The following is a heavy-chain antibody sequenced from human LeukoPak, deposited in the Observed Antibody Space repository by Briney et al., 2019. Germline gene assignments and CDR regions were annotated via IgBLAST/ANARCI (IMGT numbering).Heavy chain of an antibody. CDR3: AKDSHSKHSYQSFFDY. CDR1: GFTFSSYG. CDR2: IRYDGSNK. D-gene: IGHD5-18*01. V-gene: IGHV3-30*02. J-gene: IGHJ4*02. Sequence: GGSLRLSCAASGFTFSSYGMHWVRQAPGKGLEWVAFIRYDGSNKYYADSVKGRFTISRDNSKNTLYLQMNSLRAEDTAVYYCAKDSHSKHSYQSFFDYWGQGTLVTVSS.